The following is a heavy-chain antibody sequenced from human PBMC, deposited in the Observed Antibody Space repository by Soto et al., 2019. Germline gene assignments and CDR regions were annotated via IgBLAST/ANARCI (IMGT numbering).Heavy chain of an antibody. Sequence: QVQLVQSGAEVKKPGSSVKVSCKASGGTFSRNAINWVRQAPGHGLEWMGGIIPLFGTANYAQKLQGRVTMTTDTSTSTAYMELRSLRSDDTAVYYCARFSHVSGYQNWFDPWGQGTLVTVSS. CDR3: ARFSHVSGYQNWFDP. V-gene: IGHV1-69*06. CDR1: GGTFSRNA. CDR2: IIPLFGTA. J-gene: IGHJ5*02. D-gene: IGHD3-3*01.